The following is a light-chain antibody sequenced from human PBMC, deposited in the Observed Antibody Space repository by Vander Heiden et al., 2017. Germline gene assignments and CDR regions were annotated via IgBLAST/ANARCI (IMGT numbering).Light chain of an antibody. CDR2: KAS. J-gene: IGKJ1*01. CDR3: QKNNSYPWT. Sequence: DIQMMQSPSTLSASVGDTVTITCRAGQGVGFWLAWYQQKPGKAPNLWIYKASSLESGVPSRFSGKGSGTEFTLTISSRQPDDFATYYCQKNNSYPWTFGKGTKLEIK. V-gene: IGKV1-5*03. CDR1: QGVGFW.